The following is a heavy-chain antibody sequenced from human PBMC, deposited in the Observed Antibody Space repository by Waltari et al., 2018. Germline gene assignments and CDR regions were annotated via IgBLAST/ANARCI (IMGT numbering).Heavy chain of an antibody. CDR3: ARSPRYYDSSGSLDY. V-gene: IGHV4-30-2*01. CDR1: GGSISSGGYS. D-gene: IGHD3-22*01. J-gene: IGHJ4*02. CDR2: IYHSGST. Sequence: QLQLQESGSGLVKPSQTLSLTCAVSGGSISSGGYSGSWIRPPPGKGLEWIGYIYHSGSTYYNPSLKSRVTISVDRSKNQFSLKLSSVTAADTAVYYCARSPRYYDSSGSLDYWGQGTLVTVSS.